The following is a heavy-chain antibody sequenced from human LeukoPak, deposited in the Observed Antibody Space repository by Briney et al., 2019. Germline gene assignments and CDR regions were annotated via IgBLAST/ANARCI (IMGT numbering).Heavy chain of an antibody. V-gene: IGHV5-51*01. CDR3: ASGGIAAAGTSSWVADYYYGMDV. J-gene: IGHJ6*02. Sequence: GESLKISCKGSGYSFTSYWIGWVRQMPGKGLEWMGIIYPVDSDTRYSPSFQGQVTISADKSISTAYLQWSSLKASDTAMYYCASGGIAAAGTSSWVADYYYGMDVWGQGTTVTVSS. CDR2: IYPVDSDT. D-gene: IGHD6-13*01. CDR1: GYSFTSYW.